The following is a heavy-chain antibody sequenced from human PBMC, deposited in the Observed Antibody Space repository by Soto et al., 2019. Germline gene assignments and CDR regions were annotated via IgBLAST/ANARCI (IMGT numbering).Heavy chain of an antibody. CDR3: ARLEGLATISYYFDY. V-gene: IGHV4-39*01. Sequence: QLQLQESGPGLVKPSETLSLTCSVSGDSINSNSYYWGWIRQPPGKGLEWIGSIYYSGNTYYNPSLNTRVTISVDKSKSQFSLKLNSVTAADSAVYFCARLEGLATISYYFDYWGQGTLVTVSS. CDR1: GDSINSNSYY. J-gene: IGHJ4*02. CDR2: IYYSGNT. D-gene: IGHD3-9*01.